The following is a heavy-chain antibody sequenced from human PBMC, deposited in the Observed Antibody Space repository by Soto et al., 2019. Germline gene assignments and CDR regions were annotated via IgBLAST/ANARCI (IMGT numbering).Heavy chain of an antibody. CDR1: GFTFSAYW. CDR3: AREKSVLAAIVEY. CDR2: IDRDGTET. V-gene: IGHV3-7*01. D-gene: IGHD2-15*01. Sequence: PGGSLRLSCAASGFTFSAYWMTWVRLTQGKGLEWVANIDRDGTETHYVDSVKGRFTISRDNSEDTLYLQMNNLRAEDTGVYYCAREKSVLAAIVEYWGQGTRDIVS. J-gene: IGHJ4*02.